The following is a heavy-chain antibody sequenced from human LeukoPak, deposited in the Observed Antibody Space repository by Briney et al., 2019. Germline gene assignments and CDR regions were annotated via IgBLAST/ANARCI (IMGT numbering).Heavy chain of an antibody. D-gene: IGHD2-21*02. Sequence: QPRGSLLLSCAASGFTFSSYAMSWVGQAPGKGLEWVSAISGSGGSTFYADSVKGRFTISRDNSKNTLYVQMNILRTEDTAVYYCARGVTGGFDYWGQGTLVTVSS. J-gene: IGHJ4*02. CDR3: ARGVTGGFDY. CDR2: ISGSGGST. CDR1: GFTFSSYA. V-gene: IGHV3-23*01.